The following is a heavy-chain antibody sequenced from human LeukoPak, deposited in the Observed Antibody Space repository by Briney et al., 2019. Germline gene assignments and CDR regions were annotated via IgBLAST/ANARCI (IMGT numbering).Heavy chain of an antibody. CDR1: GGSFSGYY. Sequence: SETLSLACAVYGGSFSGYYWSWIRQPPGKGLEWIGEINHSGSTNYNPSLKSRVTISVDTPKNQFSLKLSSVTAADTAVYYCAREPQYYYGSGRRYYYYGMDVWGQGTTVTVSS. J-gene: IGHJ6*02. CDR3: AREPQYYYGSGRRYYYYGMDV. CDR2: INHSGST. V-gene: IGHV4-34*01. D-gene: IGHD3-10*01.